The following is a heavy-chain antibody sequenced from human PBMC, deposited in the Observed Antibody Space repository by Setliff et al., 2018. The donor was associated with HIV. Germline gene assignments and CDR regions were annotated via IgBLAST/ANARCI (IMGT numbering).Heavy chain of an antibody. CDR1: GYSISSGCY. Sequence: SETLSLTCAVSGYSISSGCYWGWIRQPPGKGLEWIGSMYHTGSTYYSPSLNSRFTISVDTSKNQFSLKLRSVTAADTAVYYCAPRHHKYGFLWGQGTLVTVSS. CDR3: APRHHKYGFL. CDR2: MYHTGST. D-gene: IGHD3-10*01. J-gene: IGHJ4*02. V-gene: IGHV4-38-2*01.